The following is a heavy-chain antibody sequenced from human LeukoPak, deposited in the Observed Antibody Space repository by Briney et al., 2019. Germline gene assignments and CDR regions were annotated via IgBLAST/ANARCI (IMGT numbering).Heavy chain of an antibody. Sequence: GGSLRLSCAASGFTFSNYWMTWVRQVPGKGLEWVADINQDESEKYYVDSVKGRFTISRDNAKNSLYLQMNSLRAEDTAVYYCARGRSVWGQGTTVTVSS. CDR3: ARGRSV. CDR1: GFTFSNYW. J-gene: IGHJ6*02. V-gene: IGHV3-7*01. CDR2: INQDESEK.